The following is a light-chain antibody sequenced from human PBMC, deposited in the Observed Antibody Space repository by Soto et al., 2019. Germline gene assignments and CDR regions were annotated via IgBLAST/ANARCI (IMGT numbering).Light chain of an antibody. CDR2: GTS. Sequence: DIQMTQSPSSLSASIGDRVTITCRASQRIDSYLNWYQQKPGKAPKLLIYGTSSLQSGVPSRFSGSGSGSGFTLTISSLQPEDFATYFCQPSYSTPWTFGQGTKLEIK. CDR1: QRIDSY. J-gene: IGKJ2*01. CDR3: QPSYSTPWT. V-gene: IGKV1-39*01.